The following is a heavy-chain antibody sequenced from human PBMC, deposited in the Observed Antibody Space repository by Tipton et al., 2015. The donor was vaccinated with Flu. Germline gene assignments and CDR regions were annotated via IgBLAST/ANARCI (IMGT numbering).Heavy chain of an antibody. CDR3: ARDWILVVPTSMPTYYFSGMDV. J-gene: IGHJ6*02. D-gene: IGHD2-2*01. CDR1: GYSFTNYG. CDR2: ISAYNGYT. Sequence: QSGAEVKKPGASVKVSCKASGYSFTNYGISWMRQAPGQGLEWMGWISAYNGYTNYAQSLQGRFTMTTDTSTSTAYMELKSLGSDDTAVYYCARDWILVVPTSMPTYYFSGMDVWGQGTTVTVS. V-gene: IGHV1-18*01.